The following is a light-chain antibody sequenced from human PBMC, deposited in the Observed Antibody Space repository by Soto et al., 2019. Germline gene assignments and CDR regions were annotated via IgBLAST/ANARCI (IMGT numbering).Light chain of an antibody. V-gene: IGKV3-15*01. CDR2: DAS. Sequence: DILMRQSPATLSVSPGAGATLSCRASQSVSNNVAWYQQKPGQAPRLLILDASTRATGIPARFSGSGSGTEFTLTISSLQSEDFAFYYCQQYNNWFSITFGQGTRLEIK. CDR1: QSVSNN. CDR3: QQYNNWFSIT. J-gene: IGKJ5*01.